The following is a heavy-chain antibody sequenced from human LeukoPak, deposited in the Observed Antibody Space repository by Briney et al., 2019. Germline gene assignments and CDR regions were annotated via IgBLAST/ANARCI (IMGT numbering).Heavy chain of an antibody. V-gene: IGHV1-69*04. Sequence: SVTVSCKASGGTFIIYAISWVRQAPGQGGEWMGRIIPILGIANYAQKFQGRVTITADKSTSTAYMELSSLRSEDTAVYYCARAVVATIVSYYYGMDVWGQGTTVTVSS. J-gene: IGHJ6*02. D-gene: IGHD5-12*01. CDR2: IIPILGIA. CDR3: ARAVVATIVSYYYGMDV. CDR1: GGTFIIYA.